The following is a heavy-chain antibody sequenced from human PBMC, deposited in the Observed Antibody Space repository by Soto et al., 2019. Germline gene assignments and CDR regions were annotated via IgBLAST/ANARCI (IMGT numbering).Heavy chain of an antibody. CDR2: INHSGST. CDR3: ARVGPPLTGIIRGYFQH. D-gene: IGHD2-21*02. Sequence: SETLSLTCAVYGGSCSGYYWSWIRQPPGKGLEWIGEINHSGSTNYNPSLKSRVTISVDTSKNQFSLKLSSVTAADTAVYYCARVGPPLTGIIRGYFQHWGQGTLVT. CDR1: GGSCSGYY. J-gene: IGHJ1*01. V-gene: IGHV4-34*01.